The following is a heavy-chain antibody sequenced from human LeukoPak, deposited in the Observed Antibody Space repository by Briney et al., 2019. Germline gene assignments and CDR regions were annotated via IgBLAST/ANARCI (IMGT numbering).Heavy chain of an antibody. V-gene: IGHV3-74*01. CDR2: INGDGSTT. Sequence: GGSLRLSCAASGFTFWTSWIHCVRQAPGKGLVWVSRINGDGSTTNYADSVKGRFTISRDNAENTLYLQMNSLRAEDTAVYYCVRAIVYSAYDYLGYWGQGSLVTVSS. CDR1: GFTFWTSW. J-gene: IGHJ4*02. D-gene: IGHD5-12*01. CDR3: VRAIVYSAYDYLGY.